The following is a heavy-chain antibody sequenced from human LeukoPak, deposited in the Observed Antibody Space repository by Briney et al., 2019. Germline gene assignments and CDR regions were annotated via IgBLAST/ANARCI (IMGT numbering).Heavy chain of an antibody. J-gene: IGHJ4*02. D-gene: IGHD3-3*01. CDR1: GFTVSSNY. Sequence: GGSLRLSCAGSGFTVSSNYMSWVRQAPGKGLEWVAVIYSGGSTYYADSVKGRFTISRDNSKNTLYLQMNSLRAEDTAVYYCARGHYDFWSGYCFDDWGQGTLVTVSS. V-gene: IGHV3-53*01. CDR3: ARGHYDFWSGYCFDD. CDR2: IYSGGST.